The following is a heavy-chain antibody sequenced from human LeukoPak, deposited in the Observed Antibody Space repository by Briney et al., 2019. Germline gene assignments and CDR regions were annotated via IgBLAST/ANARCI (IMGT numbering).Heavy chain of an antibody. CDR1: GFTVSSNY. D-gene: IGHD1-26*01. V-gene: IGHV3-53*01. CDR3: ARDVYTGRYYLDY. CDR2: TYSSGST. Sequence: GGSLRLSCAASGFTVSSNYMSWVRQDPGKGLEWVSVTYSSGSTYYADSVKGRFTISRDNSKNTLDLQMNSLRAEDTAVYYCARDVYTGRYYLDYWGQGTLVTVSS. J-gene: IGHJ4*02.